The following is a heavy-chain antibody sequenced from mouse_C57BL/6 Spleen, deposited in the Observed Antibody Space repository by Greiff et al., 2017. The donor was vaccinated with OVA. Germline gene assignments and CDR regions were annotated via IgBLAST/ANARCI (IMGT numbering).Heavy chain of an antibody. J-gene: IGHJ4*01. CDR3: ARGDYYDSNAMDY. Sequence: QVQLQQSGAELVRPGTSVKMSCKASGYTFTNYWIGWAKQRPGHGLEWIGDIYPGGGYTNYNEKFKGKATLTADKSSSTAYMQFSSLTSEDSAIYYCARGDYYDSNAMDYWGQGTSVTVSS. D-gene: IGHD1-1*01. CDR1: GYTFTNYW. CDR2: IYPGGGYT. V-gene: IGHV1-63*01.